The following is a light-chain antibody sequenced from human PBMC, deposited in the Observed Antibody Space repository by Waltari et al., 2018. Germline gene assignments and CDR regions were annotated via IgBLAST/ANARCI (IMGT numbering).Light chain of an antibody. V-gene: IGLV1-40*01. CDR1: GSNLGAGYD. CDR2: GTS. Sequence: SVLTQPPSVSGAPGQRVSISCTGSGSNLGAGYDVHWYQQQPGKAPKLLIYGTSTRPPGVPDRFFGSQSGTSASLAITALQAEDEAEYYCQSYDTSLSVVFGGGTKLTVL. CDR3: QSYDTSLSVV. J-gene: IGLJ2*01.